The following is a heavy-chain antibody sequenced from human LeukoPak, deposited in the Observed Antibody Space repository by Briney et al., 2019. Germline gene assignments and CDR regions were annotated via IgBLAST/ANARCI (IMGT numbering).Heavy chain of an antibody. CDR1: GFTFSSYG. CDR3: ARGPPYGSGKFGPFDY. Sequence: PGGSLRLSCAASGFTFSSYGMNWVRQAPGKGLEWVSYINSSGYTIYYADSVKGRFTISRDNAKNSLYLQMNSLRTEDTAVYYCARGPPYGSGKFGPFDYWGQGTLVAVSS. D-gene: IGHD3-10*01. CDR2: INSSGYTI. V-gene: IGHV3-48*04. J-gene: IGHJ4*02.